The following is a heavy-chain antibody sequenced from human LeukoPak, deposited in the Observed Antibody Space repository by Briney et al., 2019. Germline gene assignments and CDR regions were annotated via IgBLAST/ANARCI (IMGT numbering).Heavy chain of an antibody. J-gene: IGHJ4*02. CDR1: GYTFTSYG. CDR2: ITAYNGET. CDR3: ALARNGSVAGPSNY. D-gene: IGHD3-10*01. V-gene: IGHV1-18*01. Sequence: ASVKVSCKASGYTFTSYGINWVRQAPGQGLEWVGVITAYNGETNYAQGVQGRITFTAATSTGTAHMELRSPSSDDTAVYYCALARNGSVAGPSNYWGQGTLVTVSS.